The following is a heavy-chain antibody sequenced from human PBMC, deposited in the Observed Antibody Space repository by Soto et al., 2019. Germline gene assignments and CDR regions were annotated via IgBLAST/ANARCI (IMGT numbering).Heavy chain of an antibody. Sequence: PVRSLRLSWAAAGRTFRDYGGHGVSQAPGKGLEWVGRITSKPDGGTTDYAAPVTGRFTISRDDSKTPLYLQMNSLKPEDTAVYYCTTDLSILFLEWPLYGMDVWGQGTTVTVSS. CDR3: TTDLSILFLEWPLYGMDV. CDR2: ITSKPDGGTT. CDR1: GRTFRDYG. D-gene: IGHD3-3*01. V-gene: IGHV3-15*01. J-gene: IGHJ6*02.